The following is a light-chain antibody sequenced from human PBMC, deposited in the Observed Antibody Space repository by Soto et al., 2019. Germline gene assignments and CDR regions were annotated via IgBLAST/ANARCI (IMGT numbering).Light chain of an antibody. V-gene: IGKV3-20*01. Sequence: EVVLTQSPGTLSLSPGERATLSCRTSQTVSSSYYLAWYQQKPGQAPRLLIYGASNRASGVPDRFSSGWSGTDFTLTISRLEPEDSAVYYCQLYGTSPPVAFGQGTKLEIK. CDR2: GAS. CDR3: QLYGTSPPVA. J-gene: IGKJ2*01. CDR1: QTVSSSYY.